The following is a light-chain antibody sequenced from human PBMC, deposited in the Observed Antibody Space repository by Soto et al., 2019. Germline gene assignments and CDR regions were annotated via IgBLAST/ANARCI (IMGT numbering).Light chain of an antibody. Sequence: EIVMTKTKETLSVSPGESATLSCRASQSVSSNLAWHQQKPGQAPRILMYDASTRATGISARFSGSGSGTEFTLTISSLQSEDFAVYYCQQYHNWPITFGQGRR. V-gene: IGKV3-15*01. CDR2: DAS. J-gene: IGKJ5*01. CDR3: QQYHNWPIT. CDR1: QSVSSN.